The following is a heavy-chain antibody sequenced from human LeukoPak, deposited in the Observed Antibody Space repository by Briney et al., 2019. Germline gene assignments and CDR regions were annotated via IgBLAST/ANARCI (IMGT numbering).Heavy chain of an antibody. D-gene: IGHD6-13*01. CDR3: ARVRSSSWYIDGMDV. V-gene: IGHV1-46*01. J-gene: IGHJ6*02. Sequence: GASVKVSCKASGYTFTSYYMHWVRQAPGQGLEWMGIINPSGGSTSYAQKFQGRVTMTRNTSISTAYMELSSLRSEDTAVYYCARVRSSSWYIDGMDVWGQGTTVTVSS. CDR2: INPSGGST. CDR1: GYTFTSYY.